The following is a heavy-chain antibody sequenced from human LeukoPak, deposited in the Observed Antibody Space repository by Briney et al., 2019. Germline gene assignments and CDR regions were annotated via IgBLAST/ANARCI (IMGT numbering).Heavy chain of an antibody. CDR1: GGSFSGYY. CDR2: IYYSGST. D-gene: IGHD5-18*01. Sequence: SETLSLTCAVYGGSFSGYYWSWIRQPPGKGLEWIGYIYYSGSTNYNPSLKSRVTISVDTSKNQFSLKLSSVTAAGTAVYYCARWVDTAMEPYNWFDPWGQGTLVTVSS. CDR3: ARWVDTAMEPYNWFDP. V-gene: IGHV4-59*01. J-gene: IGHJ5*02.